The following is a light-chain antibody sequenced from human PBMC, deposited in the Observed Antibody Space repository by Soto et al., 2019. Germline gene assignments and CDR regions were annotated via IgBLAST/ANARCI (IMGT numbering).Light chain of an antibody. CDR3: QVWETSSGHQAI. J-gene: IGLJ2*01. Sequence: SYELTQPPSVSVAPGKTATITCGGNSIGSKSVHWYQQMPGQAPVMVISYDSDRPSGFPERFSGSNSGNTATLTISRVEPGDEDDYYCQVWETSSGHQAIFGAGTKLTVL. CDR2: YDS. CDR1: SIGSKS. V-gene: IGLV3-21*01.